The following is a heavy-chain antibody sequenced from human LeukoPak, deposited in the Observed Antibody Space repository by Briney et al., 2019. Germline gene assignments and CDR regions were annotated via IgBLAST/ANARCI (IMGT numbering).Heavy chain of an antibody. CDR2: IGASGGST. Sequence: GGSLRLSCAASGFTVSSNYMSWGRQAGGQGLEWVSAIGASGGSTNYEPSVKGRVTISIDNSKNQFYLKLNSLRAEDTAIYYCAKDRVGTILSRGSFDYWGQGKLVTVSS. V-gene: IGHV3-23*01. D-gene: IGHD5-12*01. CDR1: GFTVSSNY. J-gene: IGHJ4*02. CDR3: AKDRVGTILSRGSFDY.